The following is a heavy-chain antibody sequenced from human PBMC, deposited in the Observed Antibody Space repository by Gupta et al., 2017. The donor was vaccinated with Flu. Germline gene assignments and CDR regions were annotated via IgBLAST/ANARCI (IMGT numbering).Heavy chain of an antibody. CDR3: AKGGDSSMFTYYGLDV. V-gene: IGHV3-9*01. CDR2: INWNSKTI. J-gene: IGHJ6*02. D-gene: IGHD3-16*01. CDR1: GFKFEDYG. Sequence: EVQLVESGGGLVQPDRSLRLSCAAPGFKFEDYGMHWVRQTPGKGLEWVSSINWNSKTIDYADSVKGRFTISRDNAKNYLYIQMNSLRVDDTAIYYCAKGGDSSMFTYYGLDVWGQGTTVIVSS.